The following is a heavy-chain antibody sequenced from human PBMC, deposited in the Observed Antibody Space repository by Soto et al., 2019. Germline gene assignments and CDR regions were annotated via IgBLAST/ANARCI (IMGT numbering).Heavy chain of an antibody. J-gene: IGHJ4*02. CDR2: FSLSGTT. V-gene: IGHV4-4*07. CDR3: ARGMTPPGAPAWYYFDS. CDR1: GASITGSSY. D-gene: IGHD2-8*02. Sequence: SETLSLTCTVSGASITGSSYWSWIRQPAGKGLEWIGRFSLSGTTNYNPSLRSRVTMSADVSKSQFSLRLTSVTAADTALYYCARGMTPPGAPAWYYFDSWGQGTLVTVSS.